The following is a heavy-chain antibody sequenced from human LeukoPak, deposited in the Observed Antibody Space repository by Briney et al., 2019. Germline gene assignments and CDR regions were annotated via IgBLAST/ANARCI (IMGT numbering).Heavy chain of an antibody. CDR1: GFTFSKYP. CDR3: ARLNLGYGYFLEATKRDY. Sequence: PGGSLRLSCAASGFTFSKYPMHWVRQAPGKGLEWVAVISYDVGSNTYYADSVKGRFTISRDNSKNTLYLQMNSLRAEDTAVYYSARLNLGYGYFLEATKRDYWGQGTLVTVSS. CDR2: ISYDVGSNT. D-gene: IGHD2-2*03. J-gene: IGHJ4*02. V-gene: IGHV3-30-3*01.